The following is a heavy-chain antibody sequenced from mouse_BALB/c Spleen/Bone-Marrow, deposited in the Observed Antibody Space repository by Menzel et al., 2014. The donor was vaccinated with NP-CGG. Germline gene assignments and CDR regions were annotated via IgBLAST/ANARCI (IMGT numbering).Heavy chain of an antibody. Sequence: QVQLQQPGPEVVRPGVSVKLSCKGSGYTFTAYAMHWVKRSHAESLEWIGLISTYSGNTHYNQDFKGKATMTVDKSSSTAYMELARLTSEDSAIYYCARNFYGSSYFDYWGQGTTLTVSS. J-gene: IGHJ2*01. V-gene: IGHV1-67*01. CDR3: ARNFYGSSYFDY. D-gene: IGHD1-1*01. CDR1: GYTFTAYA. CDR2: ISTYSGNT.